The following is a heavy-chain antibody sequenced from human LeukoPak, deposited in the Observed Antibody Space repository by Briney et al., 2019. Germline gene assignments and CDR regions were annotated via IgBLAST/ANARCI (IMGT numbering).Heavy chain of an antibody. CDR1: GYSISSGYY. V-gene: IGHV4-38-2*02. CDR2: IYHSGST. J-gene: IGHJ4*02. CDR3: ARHQYYYDSSGQFDY. Sequence: SETLSLTCTVSGYSISSGYYWGWIRQPPGKGLEWIGSIYHSGSTYYNPSLKSRVTISVDTSKNQFSLKLSSVTAADTAVYYCARHQYYYDSSGQFDYWGQGTLVTVSS. D-gene: IGHD3-22*01.